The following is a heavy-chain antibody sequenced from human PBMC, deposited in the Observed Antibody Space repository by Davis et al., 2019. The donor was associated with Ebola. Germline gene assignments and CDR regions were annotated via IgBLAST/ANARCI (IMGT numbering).Heavy chain of an antibody. J-gene: IGHJ6*04. CDR2: ISAYNGNT. CDR3: ARNGVRDIVLMESVYYYYGMDV. V-gene: IGHV1-18*01. Sequence: ASVKVSCKASGYTFTSYGISWVRQAPGQGLEWMGWISAYNGNTNYAQKLQGRVTMTTDTSTSTAYMELRSLRSDDTAVYYCARNGVRDIVLMESVYYYYGMDVWGKGTTVTVSS. CDR1: GYTFTSYG. D-gene: IGHD2-8*01.